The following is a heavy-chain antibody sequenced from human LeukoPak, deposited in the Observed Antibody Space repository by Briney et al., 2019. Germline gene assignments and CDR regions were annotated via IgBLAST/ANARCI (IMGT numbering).Heavy chain of an antibody. CDR1: GFTFNNYA. CDR2: LSGSGSSA. V-gene: IGHV3-23*01. Sequence: PGGSLRLSCAASGFTFNNYAMSWVRQAPGKGPEWVSALSGSGSSAYYADSVKGRFTISRDNSKNALYLQMNSLRAEDTAVYYCAKPYYESPAWGHGTLVTVSS. D-gene: IGHD3-22*01. CDR3: AKPYYESPA. J-gene: IGHJ5*01.